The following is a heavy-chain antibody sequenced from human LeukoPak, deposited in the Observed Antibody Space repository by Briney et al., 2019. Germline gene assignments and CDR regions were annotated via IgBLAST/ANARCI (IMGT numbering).Heavy chain of an antibody. J-gene: IGHJ4*02. Sequence: PGGSLRLSCAASGFTFSNAWMSWVRQAPGKGLEWVGRIKSKTDGGTTDYAAPVKGRFTISRDDSKNTLYLQMNSLKTEDTAVYYCTVTLGYCSSTSCYSGDYWGQGTLVTVSS. D-gene: IGHD2-2*02. CDR2: IKSKTDGGTT. CDR1: GFTFSNAW. V-gene: IGHV3-15*01. CDR3: TVTLGYCSSTSCYSGDY.